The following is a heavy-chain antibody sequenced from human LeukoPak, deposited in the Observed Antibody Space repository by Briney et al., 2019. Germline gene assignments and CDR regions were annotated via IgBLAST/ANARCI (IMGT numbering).Heavy chain of an antibody. D-gene: IGHD6-19*01. CDR2: IYYSGST. J-gene: IGHJ4*02. CDR3: ARGLGGSSGCFGY. V-gene: IGHV4-59*08. CDR1: GGSISSYY. Sequence: PSETLSLTCTVSGGSISSYYWSWIRQPPGKGLEWIGYIYYSGSTNYNPSLKSRVTISVDTSKNQFSLKLSSVTAADTAVYYCARGLGGSSGCFGYWGQGTLVTVSS.